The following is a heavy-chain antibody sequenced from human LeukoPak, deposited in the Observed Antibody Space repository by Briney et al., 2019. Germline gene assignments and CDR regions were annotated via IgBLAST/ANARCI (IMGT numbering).Heavy chain of an antibody. V-gene: IGHV1-18*01. D-gene: IGHD3-3*01. CDR2: ISAYNGNT. CDR3: ARDASPYYDFWSGYLDY. Sequence: ASVNVSCKASGYTFTSYGISWVRQAPGQGLEWMGWISAYNGNTNYAQKLQGRVTMTTDTSTSTAYMELRSLRSDDTAVYYCARDASPYYDFWSGYLDYWGQGTLVTVSS. CDR1: GYTFTSYG. J-gene: IGHJ4*02.